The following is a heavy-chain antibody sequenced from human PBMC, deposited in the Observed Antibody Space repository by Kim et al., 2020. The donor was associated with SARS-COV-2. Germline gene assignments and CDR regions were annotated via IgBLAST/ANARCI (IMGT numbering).Heavy chain of an antibody. V-gene: IGHV4-4*02. D-gene: IGHD3-22*01. J-gene: IGHJ5*02. CDR2: ISPSGTT. CDR3: ARAGSSAWILRDWFDP. Sequence: SETLSLTCAVSGGSISSSNWWSWARQPPGKGLEWIGEISPSGTTEYNASLKRRFTISIDKSKKQFSLGLNSVTAADTAVYYCARAGSSAWILRDWFDPWG. CDR1: GGSISSSNW.